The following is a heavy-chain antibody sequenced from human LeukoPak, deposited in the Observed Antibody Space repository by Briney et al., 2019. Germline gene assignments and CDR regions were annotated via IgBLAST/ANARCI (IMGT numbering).Heavy chain of an antibody. CDR1: GFTFNNYG. CDR3: AREFRVLNDY. CDR2: ISSSSSTI. Sequence: GGSLRLSCAASGFTFNNYGINWVRQAPGKGLEWVSYISSSSSTIYYADSVKGRFSISRDNAKNSLYLQMNSLRDEDTAVYYCAREFRVLNDYWGQGTLVTVSS. J-gene: IGHJ4*02. D-gene: IGHD3-10*01. V-gene: IGHV3-48*02.